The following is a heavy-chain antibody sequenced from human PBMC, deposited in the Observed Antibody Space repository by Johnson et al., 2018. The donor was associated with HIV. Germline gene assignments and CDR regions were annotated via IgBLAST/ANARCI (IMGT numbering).Heavy chain of an antibody. D-gene: IGHD2-15*01. J-gene: IGHJ3*02. CDR1: EFTVSGGY. V-gene: IGHV3-53*01. CDR2: IYSGGST. Sequence: VQLVESGGGLIQPGGSLRLSCAASEFTVSGGYMNWVRQAPGKGLEWVSVIYSGGSTYYADSVKGRFTISRDNSKNTLYLQMNSLRAEDTALYYCAASPEDLRAFDIWGQGTMVTVSS. CDR3: AASPEDLRAFDI.